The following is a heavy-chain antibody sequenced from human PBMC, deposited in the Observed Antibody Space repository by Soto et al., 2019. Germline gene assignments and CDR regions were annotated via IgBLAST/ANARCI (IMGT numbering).Heavy chain of an antibody. Sequence: EVQLVESGGGLVKPGGSLRLSCAGSGFTFSSYKINWVRQAPGKGLEWVSSIGSSDIYTYYANSLKGRIIISRDNANNSVSLQIHSLRAEDTAVYYCARDQVGMDVWGQGTPGTVSS. CDR3: ARDQVGMDV. CDR1: GFTFSSYK. CDR2: IGSSDIYT. J-gene: IGHJ6*02. V-gene: IGHV3-21*02.